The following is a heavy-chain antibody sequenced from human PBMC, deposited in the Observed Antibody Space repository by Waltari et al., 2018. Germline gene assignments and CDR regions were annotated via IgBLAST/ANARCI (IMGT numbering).Heavy chain of an antibody. CDR1: GGSISSYY. J-gene: IGHJ4*02. CDR2: IYYSGST. V-gene: IGHV4-59*01. Sequence: QVQLQESGPGLVKPSETLSLTCTVSGGSISSYYWSWIRQPPGKGLEWIGYIYYSGSTNYNPSLKSRVTISVDTSKNQFSLKLSSVTAADTAVYYCARVKYGYSFNFDYWGQGTLVIVSS. D-gene: IGHD3-22*01. CDR3: ARVKYGYSFNFDY.